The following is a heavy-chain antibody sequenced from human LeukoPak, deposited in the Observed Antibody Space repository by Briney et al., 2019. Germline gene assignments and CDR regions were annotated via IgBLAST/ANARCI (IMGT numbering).Heavy chain of an antibody. Sequence: GGSLRLSCAASGFTFSSYAMSWVRQAPGKGLEWVSVIYSGGSTYYADSVKGRFTISRDNSKNTLYLQMNSLRAEDTAVYYCARDGSYGHFDYWGQGTLVTVSS. CDR2: IYSGGST. J-gene: IGHJ4*02. CDR1: GFTFSSYA. D-gene: IGHD1-26*01. CDR3: ARDGSYGHFDY. V-gene: IGHV3-53*01.